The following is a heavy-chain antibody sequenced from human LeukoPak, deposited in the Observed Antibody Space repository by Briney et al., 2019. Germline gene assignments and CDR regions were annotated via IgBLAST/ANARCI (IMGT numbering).Heavy chain of an antibody. CDR1: GGTFSSYA. J-gene: IGHJ3*02. CDR3: ARVRGNDDPVAFDI. Sequence: SVKVSCKASGGTFSSYAISWVRQAPGQGLEWMGGIIPIFGTANYAQKFQGRVTITADESTSTAYMELSSLRSEDTAVYYCARVRGNDDPVAFDIWGQGTMVTVSS. V-gene: IGHV1-69*13. D-gene: IGHD1-1*01. CDR2: IIPIFGTA.